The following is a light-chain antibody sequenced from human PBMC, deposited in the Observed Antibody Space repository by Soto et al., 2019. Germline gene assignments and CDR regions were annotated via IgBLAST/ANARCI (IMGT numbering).Light chain of an antibody. V-gene: IGKV1-39*01. CDR2: AAS. J-gene: IGKJ1*01. CDR1: QSISSY. Sequence: DIQMTQSPSSLSASVGDRVTITCRASQSISSYLNWYQQKPGKAPKLLIYAASSLQSGVPSRFSGSGSGTDFTITISILQPEDFATYYCQHSYSPPWTFGQGTKVEIK. CDR3: QHSYSPPWT.